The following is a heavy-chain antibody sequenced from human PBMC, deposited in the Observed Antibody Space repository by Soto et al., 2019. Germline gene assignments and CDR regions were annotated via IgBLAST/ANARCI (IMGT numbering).Heavy chain of an antibody. CDR3: ARLEQPFYYYYGMDV. D-gene: IGHD6-13*01. J-gene: IGHJ6*02. Sequence: PGESLKISCKGSGYSFTSYWIGWVRQMPGKGLEWMGIIYPGDSDTRYSPSFQGQVTISADKSISTAYLQWSSLKASDTAMYYCARLEQPFYYYYGMDVWGQGTTVTVSS. V-gene: IGHV5-51*01. CDR1: GYSFTSYW. CDR2: IYPGDSDT.